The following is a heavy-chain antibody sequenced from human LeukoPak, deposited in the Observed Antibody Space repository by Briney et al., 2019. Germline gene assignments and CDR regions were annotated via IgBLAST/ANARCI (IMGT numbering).Heavy chain of an antibody. D-gene: IGHD4-23*01. V-gene: IGHV4-39*07. J-gene: IGHJ4*02. Sequence: SETLSLTCTVSGGSISSSSYYWGWIRQPPGKGLEWIGSIYYSGSTYYNPSLKSRVTISVDTSKNQFSLKLSSVTAADTAVYYCAREDDYGGNNFDYWGQGTLVTVSS. CDR3: AREDDYGGNNFDY. CDR1: GGSISSSSYY. CDR2: IYYSGST.